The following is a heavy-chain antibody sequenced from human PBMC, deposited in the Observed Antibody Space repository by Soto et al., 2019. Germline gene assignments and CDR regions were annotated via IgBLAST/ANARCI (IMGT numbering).Heavy chain of an antibody. D-gene: IGHD3-3*01. Sequence: QVQLVESGGGVVQPGRSLRLSCAASGFTFSIYGMHWVREAPGKGLEWVANISYDGSRQYYADSVKARFTISRDTSKRTLSLQMNSLRPDDTALYFCARGDLGITIAAYGMDVWGQGTTVIASS. CDR1: GFTFSIYG. CDR2: ISYDGSRQ. CDR3: ARGDLGITIAAYGMDV. J-gene: IGHJ6*02. V-gene: IGHV3-30*03.